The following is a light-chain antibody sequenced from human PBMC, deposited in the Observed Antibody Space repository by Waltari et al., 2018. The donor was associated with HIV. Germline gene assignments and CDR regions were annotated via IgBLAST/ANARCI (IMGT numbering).Light chain of an antibody. CDR2: STN. CDR1: SGSVSTGYS. V-gene: IGLV8-61*01. Sequence: QTVVTQEQSFSVSPGRTVTLTCGLTSGSVSTGYSPSWYQQTPGQAPRTLIYSTNTRSSGVPDRFSGSILGNKAALTITGAQADDESDYYCVLFMGNGIWVFGGGTKLTVL. CDR3: VLFMGNGIWV. J-gene: IGLJ3*02.